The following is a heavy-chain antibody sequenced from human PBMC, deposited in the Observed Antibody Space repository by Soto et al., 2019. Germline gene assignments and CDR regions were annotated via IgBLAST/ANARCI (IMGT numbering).Heavy chain of an antibody. Sequence: PGGSLRLSCAASGFTFSSYGMHWVRQAPGKGLEWVAVIWYDGSNKYYADSVKGRFTISRDNSKNTLYLQMNSLRAEDTAVYYCARVGYVCIGVCCYTWPDVDYYNYCGMDVWGQGTTVTVSS. CDR2: IWYDGSNK. V-gene: IGHV3-33*01. CDR3: ARVGYVCIGVCCYTWPDVDYYNYCGMDV. J-gene: IGHJ6*02. D-gene: IGHD2-8*02. CDR1: GFTFSSYG.